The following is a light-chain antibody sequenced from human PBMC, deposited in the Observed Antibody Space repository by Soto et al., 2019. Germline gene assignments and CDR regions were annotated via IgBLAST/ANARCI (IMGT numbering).Light chain of an antibody. CDR1: SSDIGAYAY. V-gene: IGLV2-14*03. CDR3: SSYTRTSSVI. CDR2: DVN. Sequence: QSVLTQPASVSGSPGQSIAISCTGTSSDIGAYAYVSWYQQHPGKVPKLIVFDVNYRPSGVSSRFSGSKSGNTASLTISGVQAEDEADYYCSSYTRTSSVIFGGGTKLTVL. J-gene: IGLJ2*01.